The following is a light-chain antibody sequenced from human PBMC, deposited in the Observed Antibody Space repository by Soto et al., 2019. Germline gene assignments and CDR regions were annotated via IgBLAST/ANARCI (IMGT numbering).Light chain of an antibody. Sequence: QSALTQPASGSGSPGQSITISCTGTSSDVGSYNLVSWYQQHPGKAPKLMIYEVSKRPSGVSNRFSGSKSGNTASLTISGLQAEDEADYYCCSYAGSSPYVFGXGTKVTVL. CDR1: SSDVGSYNL. CDR2: EVS. V-gene: IGLV2-23*02. J-gene: IGLJ1*01. CDR3: CSYAGSSPYV.